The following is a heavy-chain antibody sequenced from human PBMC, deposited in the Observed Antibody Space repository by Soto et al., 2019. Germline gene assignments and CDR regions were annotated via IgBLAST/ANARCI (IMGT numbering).Heavy chain of an antibody. J-gene: IGHJ5*02. CDR2: IYYSGST. CDR1: GDSISNSNYY. V-gene: IGHV4-39*01. D-gene: IGHD3-10*01. Sequence: TSETLSLTCTISGDSISNSNYYWGWIRQPPGKGLEWIGSIYYSGSTYYNPSLKSRVTISVDTSRNQFSLKLRSVTAGDTAVYHCARTGYGSGRTWFDPWGQGTLVTVSS. CDR3: ARTGYGSGRTWFDP.